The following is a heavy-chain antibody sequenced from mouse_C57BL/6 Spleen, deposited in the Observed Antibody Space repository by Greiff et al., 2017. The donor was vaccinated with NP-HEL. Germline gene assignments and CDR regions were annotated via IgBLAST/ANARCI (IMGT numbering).Heavy chain of an antibody. V-gene: IGHV1-64*01. CDR2: IHPNSGST. J-gene: IGHJ2*01. D-gene: IGHD2-3*01. Sequence: QVQLQQPGAELVKPGASVKLSCKASGYTFTSYWMHWVKQRPGQGLEWIGMIHPNSGSTNYNEKFKSKATLTVDKSSSTAYMQLSSLTSEDSAVYYCARYSIYDGYTFDYWGQGTTLTVSS. CDR3: ARYSIYDGYTFDY. CDR1: GYTFTSYW.